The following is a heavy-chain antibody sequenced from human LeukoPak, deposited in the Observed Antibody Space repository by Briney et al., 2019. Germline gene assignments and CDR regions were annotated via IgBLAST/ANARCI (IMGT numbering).Heavy chain of an antibody. CDR2: ISSSSTYT. Sequence: GGSLRLSCVHSGWTFSDYYMSWIRQAPGQGLEWVSYISSSSTYTNYADSVKGRFTISRDNAKNALYLKMNSLRAEDTAVYYCAKTFAAGYYFDYWGQGTLGTVSS. CDR3: AKTFAAGYYFDY. V-gene: IGHV3-11*03. D-gene: IGHD1-1*01. CDR1: GWTFSDYY. J-gene: IGHJ4*02.